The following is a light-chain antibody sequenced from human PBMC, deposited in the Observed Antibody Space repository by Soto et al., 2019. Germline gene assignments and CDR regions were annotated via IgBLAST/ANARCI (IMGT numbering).Light chain of an antibody. CDR1: SSDIGTYKY. CDR2: EVS. CDR3: SSYTNINTRACV. J-gene: IGLJ1*01. V-gene: IGLV2-14*01. Sequence: QSALTQPASVSGSPGQAITISCTGTSSDIGTYKYVSWLQHHTGKAPKLIIFEVSNRPSGISDRFSGFKSANTAYLTISGVQPEDEADYHCSSYTNINTRACVFGTGTKLTVL.